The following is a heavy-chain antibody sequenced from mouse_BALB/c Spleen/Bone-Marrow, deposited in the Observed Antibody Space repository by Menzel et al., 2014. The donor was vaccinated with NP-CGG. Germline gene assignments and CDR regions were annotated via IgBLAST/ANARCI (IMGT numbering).Heavy chain of an antibody. CDR1: GYTFTDYY. CDR3: AISPYGNFYAMDY. V-gene: IGHV1-19*01. D-gene: IGHD2-1*01. CDR2: VNPYNGGT. J-gene: IGHJ4*01. Sequence: EVKLMESGPELVKPGAPVKMSCKASGYTFTDYYMDWVKQSHGESFEWIGRVNPYNGGTSYNQKFKGKATLTVDKSSSTAYMELNSLTSEDSAVYYCAISPYGNFYAMDYWGQGTSVTVSS.